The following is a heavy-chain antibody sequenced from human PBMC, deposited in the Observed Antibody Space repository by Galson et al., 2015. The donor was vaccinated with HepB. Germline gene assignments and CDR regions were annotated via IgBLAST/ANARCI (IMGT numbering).Heavy chain of an antibody. V-gene: IGHV5-51*01. J-gene: IGHJ4*02. Sequence: QSGAEVKKPGESLKISCKGSGFSFTSYWIAWVRQMPGKGLEWMGIIYPGDSDTRYSPSFQGQVTISADKAISTAYLPWSSLKASDTAMYCCARSFVVVTTMSNPYFDFWGQGTLVIVSS. CDR1: GFSFTSYW. CDR2: IYPGDSDT. CDR3: ARSFVVVTTMSNPYFDF. D-gene: IGHD3-22*01.